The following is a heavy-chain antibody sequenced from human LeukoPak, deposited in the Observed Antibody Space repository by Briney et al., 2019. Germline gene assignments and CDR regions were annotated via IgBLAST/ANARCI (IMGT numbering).Heavy chain of an antibody. J-gene: IGHJ4*02. V-gene: IGHV3-73*01. CDR1: GFTFSGSA. CDR2: IRSKANSYAT. CDR3: AKVGVAGTYYFDY. D-gene: IGHD6-19*01. Sequence: GGSLRLSCAASGFTFSGSAMHWVRQASGKGLEWVGRIRSKANSYATAYAASVKGRFTISRDDSKNTAYLQMNSLRAEDTAVYYCAKVGVAGTYYFDYWGQGTLVTVSS.